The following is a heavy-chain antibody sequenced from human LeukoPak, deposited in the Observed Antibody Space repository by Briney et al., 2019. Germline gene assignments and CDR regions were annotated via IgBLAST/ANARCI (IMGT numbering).Heavy chain of an antibody. CDR3: ARSITMVRGPPLYFGY. D-gene: IGHD3-10*01. Sequence: ASVKVSCKASGYTFASYAMHWVRQAPGQRLEWMGWINAGNGNTKYSQKFQGRVTITRDTSASTAYMELSSLRSEDTAVYYCARSITMVRGPPLYFGYWGQGTLVTVSS. J-gene: IGHJ4*02. CDR2: INAGNGNT. V-gene: IGHV1-3*01. CDR1: GYTFASYA.